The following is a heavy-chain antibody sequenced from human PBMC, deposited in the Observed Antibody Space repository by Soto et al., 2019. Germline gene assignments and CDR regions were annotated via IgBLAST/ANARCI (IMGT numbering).Heavy chain of an antibody. D-gene: IGHD6-19*01. J-gene: IGHJ4*02. Sequence: PGESLKISCKGSGYSFTSYWISWVRQMPGKGLEWMGRIDPSDSYTNYSPSFQGHVTISADKSISTAYLQWSSLKASDTAMYYCARHPQWLVNYFDYWGQGTLVTVSS. CDR2: IDPSDSYT. CDR3: ARHPQWLVNYFDY. CDR1: GYSFTSYW. V-gene: IGHV5-10-1*01.